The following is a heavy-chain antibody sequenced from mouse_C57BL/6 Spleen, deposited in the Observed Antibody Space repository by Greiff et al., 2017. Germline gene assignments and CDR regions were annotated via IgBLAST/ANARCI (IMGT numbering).Heavy chain of an antibody. J-gene: IGHJ4*01. CDR1: GYTFTSYW. D-gene: IGHD2-5*01. V-gene: IGHV1-55*01. Sequence: QVQLQQPGAELVKPGASVKMSCQASGYTFTSYWITWVKQRPGQGLEWIGDIYPGSGSTNYNEKFKSKATLTVDTSSSTAYMQLSSLTSEDSAVYYCARDRAYYSDYEDAMDYWGQGTSVTVSS. CDR2: IYPGSGST. CDR3: ARDRAYYSDYEDAMDY.